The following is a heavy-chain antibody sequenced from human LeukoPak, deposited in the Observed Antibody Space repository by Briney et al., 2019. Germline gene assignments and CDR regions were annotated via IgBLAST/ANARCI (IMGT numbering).Heavy chain of an antibody. J-gene: IGHJ4*02. CDR2: ILASGSPT. D-gene: IGHD2-8*01. CDR3: AKDLRPDGVDNFDH. CDR1: GFTLSSYG. Sequence: GGSLRLSCVASGFTLSSYGMHWVRQAPGKGLQWVANILASGSPTYYADSVKGRFIISRDNSKNTVYLQMNSLRVEDTAIYYCAKDLRPDGVDNFDHWGQGILVTVSS. V-gene: IGHV3-23*01.